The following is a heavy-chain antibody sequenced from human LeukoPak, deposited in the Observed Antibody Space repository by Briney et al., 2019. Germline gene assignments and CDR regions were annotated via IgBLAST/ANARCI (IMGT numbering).Heavy chain of an antibody. CDR1: GGSFSGYY. D-gene: IGHD3-3*01. V-gene: IGHV4-34*01. CDR2: INHSGST. J-gene: IGHJ6*02. CDR3: ARSRPITIFGVVIRSIYYYYGMDV. Sequence: SETLSLTCAVYGGSFSGYYWSWIRQPPGKGLEWIGEINHSGSTNYNPSLKSRVTISVDTSKDQFSLKLSSVTAADTAVYYCARSRPITIFGVVIRSIYYYYGMDVWGQGTTVTVSS.